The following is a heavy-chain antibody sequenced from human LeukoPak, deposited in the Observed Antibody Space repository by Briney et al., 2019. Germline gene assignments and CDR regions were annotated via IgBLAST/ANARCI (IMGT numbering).Heavy chain of an antibody. D-gene: IGHD4-17*01. J-gene: IGHJ4*02. CDR1: GYSFNSFW. CDR2: IYPGDSDT. V-gene: IGHV5-51*01. CDR3: ARLRTYGDYALNY. Sequence: GESLKISCRGSGYSFNSFWIGWVRQMPGKGLEWMGIIYPGDSDTRYSPSFQGQVAISAEKSISTAYLQWSSLKASDSAMYYCARLRTYGDYALNYWGQGTLVTVSS.